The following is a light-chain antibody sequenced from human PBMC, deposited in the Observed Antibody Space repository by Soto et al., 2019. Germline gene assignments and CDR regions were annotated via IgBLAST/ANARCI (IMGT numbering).Light chain of an antibody. CDR2: HAS. CDR3: QHYNSYPWT. V-gene: IGKV1-5*01. Sequence: DIQMTQSPSTLSASIGDRVTITCRASQTINNWFAWYQQKPGKAPNLLIYHASNLETGVPSWFSGSAFGTEFTRTIGSLQPDDFATYYCQHYNSYPWTFGQGTKVEIK. CDR1: QTINNW. J-gene: IGKJ1*01.